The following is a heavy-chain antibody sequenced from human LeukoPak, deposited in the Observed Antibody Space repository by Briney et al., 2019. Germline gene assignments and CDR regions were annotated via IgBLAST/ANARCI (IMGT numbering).Heavy chain of an antibody. D-gene: IGHD2-2*01. CDR1: GGSISSGGYS. Sequence: LRLSCAASGGSISSGGYSWSWIRQPPGKGLEWIGYIYHSGSTYYNPSLKSRVTISVDRSKNQFSLKLSSVTAADTAVYYCARTLGYCRSTSCYVGWFDPWGQGTLVTVSS. J-gene: IGHJ5*02. CDR2: IYHSGST. V-gene: IGHV4-30-2*01. CDR3: ARTLGYCRSTSCYVGWFDP.